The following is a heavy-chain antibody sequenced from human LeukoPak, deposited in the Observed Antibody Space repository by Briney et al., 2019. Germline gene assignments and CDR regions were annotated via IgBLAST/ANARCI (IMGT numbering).Heavy chain of an antibody. CDR2: INHSGST. J-gene: IGHJ3*02. V-gene: IGHV4-34*01. D-gene: IGHD3-10*01. Sequence: SETLSLTCAVYGGSFSGYYWSWIHQPPGKGLEWIGEINHSGSTNYNPSLKSRVTISVDTSKNQFSLKLSSVTAADTAVYYCARGRVRFRGAFDIWGQGTMVTVSS. CDR1: GGSFSGYY. CDR3: ARGRVRFRGAFDI.